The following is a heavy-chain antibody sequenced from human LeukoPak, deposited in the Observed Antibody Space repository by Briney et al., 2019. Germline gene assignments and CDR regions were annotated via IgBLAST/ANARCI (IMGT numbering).Heavy chain of an antibody. CDR1: GYTLTSYG. D-gene: IGHD2-2*01. CDR2: ISAYNGNT. Sequence: ASVTVSCKASGYTLTSYGISWVRQARGQGLEWMGWISAYNGNTNYAQKLQGRVTMTTDTSTSTAYMELRSLSGDDTAGDYCARADIVVVPAAPDCWGQGTLVTVSS. CDR3: ARADIVVVPAAPDC. J-gene: IGHJ4*02. V-gene: IGHV1-18*01.